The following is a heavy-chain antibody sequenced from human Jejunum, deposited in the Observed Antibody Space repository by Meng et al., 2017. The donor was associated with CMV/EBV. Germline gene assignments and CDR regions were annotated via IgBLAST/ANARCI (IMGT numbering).Heavy chain of an antibody. CDR3: ATPYGGNSRGGFDP. D-gene: IGHD4-23*01. CDR2: ISVYNGNS. V-gene: IGHV1-18*01. Sequence: SGCTFNTYGVAWGRQAPGQGLEWMGWISVYNGNSNYAQKFQGRVTMNTDTSTSTAYMELRNLRDDDTAVYYCATPYGGNSRGGFDPWGQGTLVTVSS. CDR1: GCTFNTYG. J-gene: IGHJ5*02.